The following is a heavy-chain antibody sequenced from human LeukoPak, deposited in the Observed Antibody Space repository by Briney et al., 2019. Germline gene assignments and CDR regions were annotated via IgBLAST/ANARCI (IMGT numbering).Heavy chain of an antibody. Sequence: GGSLRLSCAASGFTFSDYYMSWIRQAPGKGLEWVSFISSSSSYTNYADSVKGRFTISRDNAKKSLYLQMNSLRAEDTAVYYCARGGADYVIGYWGQGTLVTVSS. V-gene: IGHV3-11*06. CDR3: ARGGADYVIGY. J-gene: IGHJ4*02. CDR2: ISSSSSYT. CDR1: GFTFSDYY. D-gene: IGHD4-17*01.